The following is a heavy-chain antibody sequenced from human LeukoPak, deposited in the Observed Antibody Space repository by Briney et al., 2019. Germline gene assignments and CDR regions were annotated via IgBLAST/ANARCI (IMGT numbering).Heavy chain of an antibody. J-gene: IGHJ3*02. CDR1: GFTFSSYW. Sequence: GGSLRLSCAASGFTFSSYWMSWVRQAPGKGLEWVANIKQDGSEKYYVDSVKGRFTISRDNAKNSLYLQMNSLRAEDTAVYYCARGYSYGYSHDAFDIWGQGTMVTVSS. V-gene: IGHV3-7*03. CDR3: ARGYSYGYSHDAFDI. CDR2: IKQDGSEK. D-gene: IGHD5-18*01.